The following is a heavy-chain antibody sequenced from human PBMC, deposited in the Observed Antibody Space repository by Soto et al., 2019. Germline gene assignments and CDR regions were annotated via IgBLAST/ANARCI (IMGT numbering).Heavy chain of an antibody. V-gene: IGHV3-15*07. CDR3: TTDGSFGGVVVAFHL. D-gene: IGHD3-10*01. CDR2: IKSRAAVGAM. J-gene: IGHJ3*01. Sequence: EVQMVESGGGLVKPGGSLRLSCAVSGFSFRDAWMNWVRQAPGKGLEWVGRIKSRAAVGAMDYAAPVKGRCTISRDDSEDTLYLQINSLKTEDTAMYYCTTDGSFGGVVVAFHLWGQGTMLSVSS. CDR1: GFSFRDAW.